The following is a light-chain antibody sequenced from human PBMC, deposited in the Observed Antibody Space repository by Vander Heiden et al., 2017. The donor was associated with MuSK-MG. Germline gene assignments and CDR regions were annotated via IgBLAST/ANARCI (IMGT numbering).Light chain of an antibody. CDR2: RNN. CDR3: AAWDDSLNGLYV. J-gene: IGLJ1*01. V-gene: IGLV1-44*01. CDR1: SSNIGSNT. Sequence: QSVLTQPPSASGTPGPRASNSCAGGSSNIGSNTVNRYQQLPGPAPKLLIYRNNQRPSGVPDRFSASKSGTSASLAISVLQSEDEADYYCAAWDDSLNGLYVFGTGTKVTVL.